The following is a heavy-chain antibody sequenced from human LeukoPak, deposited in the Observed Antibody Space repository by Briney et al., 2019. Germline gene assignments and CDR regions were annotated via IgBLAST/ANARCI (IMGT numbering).Heavy chain of an antibody. V-gene: IGHV3-23*01. J-gene: IGHJ2*01. Sequence: PGGSLRLSCAASGFTFSSYAMSWVRQAPGKGLEWVSAISGSGGSAFYADSVKGRFTISRGNSKNTLYLQMNSLRAEDTAVYYCAKVLGYGDSSYWYFDLWGRGTLVTVSS. CDR3: AKVLGYGDSSYWYFDL. CDR1: GFTFSSYA. D-gene: IGHD3-22*01. CDR2: ISGSGGSA.